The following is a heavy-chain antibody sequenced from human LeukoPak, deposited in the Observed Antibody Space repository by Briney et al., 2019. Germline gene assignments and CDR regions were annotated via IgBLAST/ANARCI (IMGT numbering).Heavy chain of an antibody. CDR3: ARNIVVVPAAINWFDP. J-gene: IGHJ5*02. CDR1: GYSISSGYY. CDR2: IYHSGST. D-gene: IGHD2-2*01. V-gene: IGHV4-38-2*02. Sequence: PSETLSLTCIVPGYSISSGYYWGWIRQPPGKGLEWIGSIYHSGSTYYNPSLKSRVTISVDTSKNQFSLKLSSVTAADTAVYYCARNIVVVPAAINWFDPWGQGTLVTVSS.